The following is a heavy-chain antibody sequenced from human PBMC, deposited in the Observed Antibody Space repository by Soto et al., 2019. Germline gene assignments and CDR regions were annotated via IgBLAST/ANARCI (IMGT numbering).Heavy chain of an antibody. CDR2: MSGSGGMT. CDR3: ASETYYYGMDV. CDR1: GFTFSSYA. J-gene: IGHJ6*02. Sequence: PGGSLRLSCAASGFTFSSYAMNWVRQAPGKGLEWVSTMSGSGGMTYYADSVKGRFTISRDNSKNTLYLQMNSLRAEDTAVYYCASETYYYGMDVWGQGTTVTVSS. V-gene: IGHV3-23*01.